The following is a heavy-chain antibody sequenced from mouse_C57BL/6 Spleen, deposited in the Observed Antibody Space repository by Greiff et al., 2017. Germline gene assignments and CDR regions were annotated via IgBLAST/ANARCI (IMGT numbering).Heavy chain of an antibody. D-gene: IGHD3-2*02. CDR2: INPGSGGT. Sequence: VKLMESGAELVRPGTSVKVSCKASGYAFTNYLIEWVKQRPGQGLEWIGVINPGSGGTNYNEKFKGKATLTADKSSSTAYMQLSSLTSEDSAVYFCARQLRLRDYAMDYWGQGTSVTVSS. V-gene: IGHV1-54*01. J-gene: IGHJ4*01. CDR3: ARQLRLRDYAMDY. CDR1: GYAFTNYL.